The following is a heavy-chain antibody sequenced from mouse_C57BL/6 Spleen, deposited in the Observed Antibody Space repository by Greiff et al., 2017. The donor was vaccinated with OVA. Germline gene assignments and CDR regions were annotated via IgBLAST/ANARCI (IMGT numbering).Heavy chain of an antibody. CDR3: ARSEGGNHWYFDV. CDR2: IYPGSGST. V-gene: IGHV1-55*01. Sequence: QVQLQQPGAELVKPGASVKMSCKASGYTFTSSWITWVKQRPGQGLEWIGDIYPGSGSTNYNEKFKSKATLTVDTSSSTAYMQLSSLTSEDSAVYYGARSEGGNHWYFDVWGTGTTLTVSS. J-gene: IGHJ1*03. CDR1: GYTFTSSW. D-gene: IGHD2-1*01.